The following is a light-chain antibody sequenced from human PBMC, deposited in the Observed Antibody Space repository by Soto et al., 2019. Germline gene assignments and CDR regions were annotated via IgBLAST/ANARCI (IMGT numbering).Light chain of an antibody. Sequence: EIVLTQSPGTLSLSPGERATLSCRASQSIRRSLAWYQQKPGQAPRLLISGASSRATGIPDRITGSGSGTDFTLTISRLEPEDFAVYYCQQYGDSSYTFGQGTKLEIK. CDR3: QQYGDSSYT. V-gene: IGKV3-20*01. CDR1: QSIRRS. J-gene: IGKJ2*01. CDR2: GAS.